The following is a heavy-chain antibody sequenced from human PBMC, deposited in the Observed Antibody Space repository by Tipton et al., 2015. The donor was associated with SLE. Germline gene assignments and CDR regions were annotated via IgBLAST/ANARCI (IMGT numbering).Heavy chain of an antibody. J-gene: IGHJ3*02. D-gene: IGHD2-2*01. Sequence: GLVKPSETLSLTCTVSGGSITSHYWSWIRQPPGKGLEWIGYIHYSGSTSYNPSLKSRLTTSLDTSKNQVSLKLNSVTAAGTAVYYCARAIGGAIVVVPAAIRAFDIWGQGTMVTVPS. V-gene: IGHV4-59*11. CDR2: IHYSGST. CDR1: GGSITSHY. CDR3: ARAIGGAIVVVPAAIRAFDI.